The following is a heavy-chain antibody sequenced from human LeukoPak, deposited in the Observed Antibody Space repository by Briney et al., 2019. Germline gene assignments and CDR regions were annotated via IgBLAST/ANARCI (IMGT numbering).Heavy chain of an antibody. Sequence: SETLSLTCTVSGGSISSYYWNWIRQPPGKGLEWIGYIYYSGSTNYNPSLKSRVTISVDTSKNQFSLKLNSMTAADTAMYYCARQITMVRGGNWFDPWGQGTLVTVSS. CDR2: IYYSGST. J-gene: IGHJ5*02. CDR3: ARQITMVRGGNWFDP. CDR1: GGSISSYY. D-gene: IGHD3-10*01. V-gene: IGHV4-59*01.